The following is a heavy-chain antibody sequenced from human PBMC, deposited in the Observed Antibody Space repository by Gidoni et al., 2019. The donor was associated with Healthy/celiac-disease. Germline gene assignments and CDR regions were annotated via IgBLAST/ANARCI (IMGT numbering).Heavy chain of an antibody. Sequence: EVQLVESGGGLVKPGGSLRLSFAAFGFTFSSYSITWVRQAPGKGLEWVSSISSRSSYIYYADSVKGRFTISRDNAKNSLYLQMNSLRAEDTAVYYCARDAPYYDFWSGYSGGNWFDPWGQGTLVTVSS. D-gene: IGHD3-3*01. J-gene: IGHJ5*02. CDR1: GFTFSSYS. CDR3: ARDAPYYDFWSGYSGGNWFDP. CDR2: ISSRSSYI. V-gene: IGHV3-21*01.